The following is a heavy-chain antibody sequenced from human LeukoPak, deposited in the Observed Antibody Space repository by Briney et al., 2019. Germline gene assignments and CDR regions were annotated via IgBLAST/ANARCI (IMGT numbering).Heavy chain of an antibody. J-gene: IGHJ4*02. CDR1: GFTFSSYA. D-gene: IGHD3-3*01. V-gene: IGHV3-23*01. CDR3: AKVIHGVVTPFDY. CDR2: ISGSGGST. Sequence: GGSLRLPCAASGFTFSSYAMSWVRQAPGKGLEWVSAISGSGGSTYYADSVKGRFTISRDNSKNTLYLQMNSLRAEDTAVYYCAKVIHGVVTPFDYWGQGTLVTVSS.